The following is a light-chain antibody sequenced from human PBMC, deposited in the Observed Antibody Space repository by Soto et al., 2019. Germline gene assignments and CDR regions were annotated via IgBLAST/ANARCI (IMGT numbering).Light chain of an antibody. CDR1: QSVSSN. V-gene: IGKV3-11*01. J-gene: IGKJ2*01. CDR2: DAS. CDR3: QQRSIRPLMYT. Sequence: EIVLTQSPATLSLSPGERATLSCRASQSVSSNLAWYQHKPGQPPRLLIYDASTRPTGIPARFRGSGSGTDFTLTISSLEPEDFAVYYCQQRSIRPLMYTFGQGTKLEIK.